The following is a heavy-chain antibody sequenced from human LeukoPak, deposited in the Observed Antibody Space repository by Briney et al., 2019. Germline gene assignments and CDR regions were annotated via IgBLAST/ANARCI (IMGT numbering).Heavy chain of an antibody. Sequence: SETLSLTCTVSGGSISSYYWSWIRQPPGKGLEWIGYIYYSGSTNYNPSLKSRVTISVDKSKNQFSLKLSSVTAADTAVYYCASPYYYDSSGYYYWGQGTLVTVSS. V-gene: IGHV4-59*12. J-gene: IGHJ4*02. CDR2: IYYSGST. D-gene: IGHD3-22*01. CDR3: ASPYYYDSSGYYY. CDR1: GGSISSYY.